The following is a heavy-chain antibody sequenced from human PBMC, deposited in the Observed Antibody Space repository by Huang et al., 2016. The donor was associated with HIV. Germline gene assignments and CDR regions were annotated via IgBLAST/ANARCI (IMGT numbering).Heavy chain of an antibody. V-gene: IGHV3-30*18. CDR2: LSYDGRRQ. CDR3: AKESRWFSDFDH. CDR1: GFTLSGFG. D-gene: IGHD2-15*01. Sequence: QVHLVESGGGVVQPGGSLRLSCAASGFTLSGFGMPWVRRAPGKGLGWLAVLSYDGRRQFYTDAVKGRFTSSRDNSDNTLSLQMKGLRPDDTAVYYCAKESRWFSDFDHWGQGVLVSVSS. J-gene: IGHJ4*02.